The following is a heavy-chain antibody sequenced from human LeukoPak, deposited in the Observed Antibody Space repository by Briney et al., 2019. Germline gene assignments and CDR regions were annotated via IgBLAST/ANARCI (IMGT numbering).Heavy chain of an antibody. J-gene: IGHJ4*02. D-gene: IGHD6-19*01. CDR1: GYTFTSYG. CDR2: ISAYTGTT. V-gene: IGHV1-18*01. Sequence: ASVKVSCKASGYTFTSYGISWVRQAPGQRLEWRGWISAYTGTTNYAQKLQGRVTMTTDTSTSTAYMELRSLRSDDTAVYYCAREQWLTPPDYWGQGTLVTVSS. CDR3: AREQWLTPPDY.